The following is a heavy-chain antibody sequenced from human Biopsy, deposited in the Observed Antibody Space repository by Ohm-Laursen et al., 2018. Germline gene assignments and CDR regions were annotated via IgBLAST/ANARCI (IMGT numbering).Heavy chain of an antibody. Sequence: GTLSLTCTVSGGSISNYYWSWIRQPAGKGLEWIGRIYCSGSTNYNPSLKSRVTMSVDTSKNQFSLILSSMTAADTAVYYCAREPRIAAVAYFDPWGQGTLVTVSS. D-gene: IGHD6-13*01. CDR3: AREPRIAAVAYFDP. CDR2: IYCSGST. J-gene: IGHJ5*02. V-gene: IGHV4-4*07. CDR1: GGSISNYY.